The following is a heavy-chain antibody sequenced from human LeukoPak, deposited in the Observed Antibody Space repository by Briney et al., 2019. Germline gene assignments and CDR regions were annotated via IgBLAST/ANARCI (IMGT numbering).Heavy chain of an antibody. CDR2: ISSSGSTI. J-gene: IGHJ4*02. CDR3: ARDSSGWPFDY. Sequence: GGSLRLSCAASRFTFSSYEMNWVRQAPGKGLEWVSYISSSGSTIYYADSVKGRFTISRDNAKNSLYLQMNSLRAEDTAVYYCARDSSGWPFDYWGQGTLVTVSS. CDR1: RFTFSSYE. D-gene: IGHD6-19*01. V-gene: IGHV3-48*03.